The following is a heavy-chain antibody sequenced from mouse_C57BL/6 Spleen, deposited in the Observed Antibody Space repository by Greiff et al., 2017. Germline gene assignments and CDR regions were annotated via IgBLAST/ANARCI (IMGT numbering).Heavy chain of an antibody. D-gene: IGHD2-5*01. CDR1: GFTFTDYY. V-gene: IGHV7-3*01. Sequence: EVMLVESGGGLVQPGGSLSLSCAASGFTFTDYYMSWVRQPPGKALEWLGFIRNKANGYTTEYSASVKGRFTISRDNSQSILYLQMNALRAEDSATYYCASSYYSNYFAYWGQGTLVTVSA. CDR3: ASSYYSNYFAY. J-gene: IGHJ3*01. CDR2: IRNKANGYTT.